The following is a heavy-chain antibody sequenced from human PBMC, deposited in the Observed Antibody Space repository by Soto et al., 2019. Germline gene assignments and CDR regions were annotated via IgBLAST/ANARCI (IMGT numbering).Heavy chain of an antibody. CDR2: ISGSGSGT. CDR1: GFTFSGYS. V-gene: IGHV3-23*01. Sequence: PGGSLRLSCAASGFTFSGYSIYWVRQAPGKGLEWVSGISGSGSGTYYADSVKGRFTISRDNSKNTLYLQMNSLRAEDTAVYYCAKGNSGYYDTFDYWGQGTLVTVSS. D-gene: IGHD3-22*01. J-gene: IGHJ4*02. CDR3: AKGNSGYYDTFDY.